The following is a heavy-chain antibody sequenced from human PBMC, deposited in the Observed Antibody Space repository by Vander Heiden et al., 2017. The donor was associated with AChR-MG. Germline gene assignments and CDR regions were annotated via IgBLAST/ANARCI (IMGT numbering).Heavy chain of an antibody. CDR1: GFTFSSYW. V-gene: IGHV3-7*01. J-gene: IGHJ5*02. Sequence: EVQLVESGGGLVQPGGSLRLSCAASGFTFSSYWMSWVRQAPGKGLEWVANIKQDGSEKYYGDSVKGRFTISRDNAKNSLYLQMNSLRAEDTAVYYCAREKAYNWFDPWGQGTLVTVSS. CDR2: IKQDGSEK. CDR3: AREKAYNWFDP.